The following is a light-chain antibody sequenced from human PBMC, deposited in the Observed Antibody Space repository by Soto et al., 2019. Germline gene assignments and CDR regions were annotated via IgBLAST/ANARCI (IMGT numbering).Light chain of an antibody. V-gene: IGKV3-11*01. CDR3: QQPNNWPPSFT. Sequence: EIVLTQSPATLSLSPGERATLSCRASQSVSSYLAWYQQKPGQAPRLLIDDASNRATGIPARFSGSGSGTDFTPTITSLEPDNCAVSYCQQPNNWPPSFTFGPGTTVDIK. J-gene: IGKJ3*01. CDR2: DAS. CDR1: QSVSSY.